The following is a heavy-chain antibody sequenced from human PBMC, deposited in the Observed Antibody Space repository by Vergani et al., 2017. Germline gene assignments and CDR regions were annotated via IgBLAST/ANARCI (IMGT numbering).Heavy chain of an antibody. V-gene: IGHV3-23*01. D-gene: IGHD3-10*01. CDR1: GFTFDTYT. CDR2: ISSGGGDI. CDR3: TTAWGLYYLHGEYFQY. J-gene: IGHJ1*01. Sequence: EVQLLESGGGLVQPGGSWRLSCAGAGFTFDTYTMAYARQAPGKGLEWVATISSGGGDIFYADSVKGRFTTSRDNSKNTLFLQRNSLKDEDTAVYYCTTAWGLYYLHGEYFQYWGRGTLVSVSS.